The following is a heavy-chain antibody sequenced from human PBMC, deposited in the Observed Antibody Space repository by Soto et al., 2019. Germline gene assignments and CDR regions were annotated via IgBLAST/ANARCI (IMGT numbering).Heavy chain of an antibody. D-gene: IGHD6-13*01. CDR1: GFTFSNYW. CDR3: ARGGLQHALDV. Sequence: EVQLVESGGGLVQPGGSLRLSCAASGFTFSNYWMYWVRQAPGKGLGWVSRVNNDGTDTIHADSVKGRFTISRDNAENTLYLQMNSLIAEDTAVYYCARGGLQHALDVWGQGSTVTVSS. J-gene: IGHJ6*02. CDR2: VNNDGTDT. V-gene: IGHV3-74*01.